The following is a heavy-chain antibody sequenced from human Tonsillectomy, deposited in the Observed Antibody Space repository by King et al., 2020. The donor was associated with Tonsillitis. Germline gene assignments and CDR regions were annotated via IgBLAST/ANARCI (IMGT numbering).Heavy chain of an antibody. D-gene: IGHD2-2*01. V-gene: IGHV4-39*07. CDR3: ASGSSWGLVDS. J-gene: IGHJ4*02. Sequence: QLQESGPGLVKPSETLSLICSVSGGSSGSSNYFWGWIRQPPGKGLEWIGSVYYSGGTYYNPSLESRVAISVDTSKNQFSLKVSSVTAADTAVYFCASGSSWGLVDSWGQGTLVTVSS. CDR2: VYYSGGT. CDR1: GGSSGSSNYF.